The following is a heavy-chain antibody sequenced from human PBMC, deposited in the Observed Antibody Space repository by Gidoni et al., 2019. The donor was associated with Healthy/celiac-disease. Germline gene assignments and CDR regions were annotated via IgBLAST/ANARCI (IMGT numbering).Heavy chain of an antibody. Sequence: QVQLVQSGAEVKKPGASGKVSCKASGYTFTSYGISWVRQAPGQGLEWMGWISAYNGNTNYAQKLQGRVTMTTDTSTSTAYMELRSLRSDDTAVYYCARGLYCSSTSCYASPYYYMDVWGKGTTVTVSS. CDR3: ARGLYCSSTSCYASPYYYMDV. J-gene: IGHJ6*03. V-gene: IGHV1-18*01. CDR1: GYTFTSYG. CDR2: ISAYNGNT. D-gene: IGHD2-2*01.